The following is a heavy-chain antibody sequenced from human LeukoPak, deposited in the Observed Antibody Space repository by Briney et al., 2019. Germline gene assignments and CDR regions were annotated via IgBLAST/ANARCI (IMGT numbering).Heavy chain of an antibody. CDR3: ASASSHRIAAGGDY. D-gene: IGHD6-13*01. Sequence: PGGSLRLSCAASGFTFRNYWMHWVRQAPGKGLVWVSRINSDGSSRNYADSMKGRFTISRDNAKNTLYLQMNSLRAEDTAVYYCASASSHRIAAGGDYWGQGTLVTVSS. CDR1: GFTFRNYW. J-gene: IGHJ4*02. CDR2: INSDGSSR. V-gene: IGHV3-74*01.